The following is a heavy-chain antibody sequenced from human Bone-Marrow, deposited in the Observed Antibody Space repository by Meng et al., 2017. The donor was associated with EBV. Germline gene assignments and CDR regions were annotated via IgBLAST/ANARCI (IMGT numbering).Heavy chain of an antibody. CDR3: ASESGRGFTPDY. Sequence: QVLGVQSGAGLNKPGSSVKVSCWTSGGTFRSDAVSWAPQAPGQGLEWMGGLIPMSDAPHYAQKFQGRVTITADESTSTHYMHLSGLTSDDTAVYYCASESGRGFTPDYWGQGTLVTVSS. CDR2: LIPMSDAP. D-gene: IGHD3-10*01. CDR1: GGTFRSDA. V-gene: IGHV1-69*01. J-gene: IGHJ4*02.